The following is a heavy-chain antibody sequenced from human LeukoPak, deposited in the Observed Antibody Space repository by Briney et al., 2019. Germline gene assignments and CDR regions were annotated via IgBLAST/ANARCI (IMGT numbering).Heavy chain of an antibody. Sequence: HAGGSLRLSCAASGFTFSRHWMGWARQAPGKGLECVATMNWDGKEKYYVDSVWGRFSISRDNDINSLFLQLTTLRVEDTAVYYCLRLGDHSTDDWGQGILVTVSS. CDR3: LRLGDHSTDD. J-gene: IGHJ4*02. D-gene: IGHD4-17*01. V-gene: IGHV3-7*01. CDR2: MNWDGKEK. CDR1: GFTFSRHW.